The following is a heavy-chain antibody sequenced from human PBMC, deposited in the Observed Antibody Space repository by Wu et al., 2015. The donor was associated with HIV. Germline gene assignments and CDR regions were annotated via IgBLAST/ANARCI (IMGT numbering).Heavy chain of an antibody. V-gene: IGHV1-69*05. CDR3: ASPGPDSSGRGAFDI. CDR2: IIPIFGTA. CDR1: GGTFSSYA. J-gene: IGHJ3*02. Sequence: QVQLVQSGAEVKKPGSSVKVSCKASGGTFSSYAISWVRQAPGQGLEWMGRIIPIFGTANYAQKFQGRVTITTDESTSTAYMELSSLRSEDTAVYYCASPGPDSSGRGAFDIWGQGTMVTVSS. D-gene: IGHD6-19*01.